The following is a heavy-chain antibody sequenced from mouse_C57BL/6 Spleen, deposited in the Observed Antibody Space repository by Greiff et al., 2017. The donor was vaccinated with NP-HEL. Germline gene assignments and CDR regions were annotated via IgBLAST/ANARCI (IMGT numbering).Heavy chain of an antibody. V-gene: IGHV1-62-2*01. D-gene: IGHD1-1*01. J-gene: IGHJ2*01. CDR3: ARHEVYYGSSYPYFDY. Sequence: QVQLKESGAELVKPGASVKLSCKASGYTFTEYTIHWVKQRSGQGLEWIGWFYPGSGSIKYNEKFKDKATLTADKSSSTVYMELSRLTSEDSAVYFCARHEVYYGSSYPYFDYWGQGTTLTVSS. CDR1: GYTFTEYT. CDR2: FYPGSGSI.